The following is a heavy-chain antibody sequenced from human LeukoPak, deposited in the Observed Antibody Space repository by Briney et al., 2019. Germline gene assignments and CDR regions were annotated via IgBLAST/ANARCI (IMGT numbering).Heavy chain of an antibody. CDR1: GGSISSHY. CDR2: IYYSGST. Sequence: SETLSLTCTVSGGSISSHYWSWIRQPPGKGLEWIGYIYYSGSTNYNPSLKSRVTISVDTSKNQFSLKLSSVTAADTAVYYCARVRGDYDILTGYYYYYMDVWGKGITVTVSS. CDR3: ARVRGDYDILTGYYYYYMDV. D-gene: IGHD3-9*01. J-gene: IGHJ6*03. V-gene: IGHV4-59*11.